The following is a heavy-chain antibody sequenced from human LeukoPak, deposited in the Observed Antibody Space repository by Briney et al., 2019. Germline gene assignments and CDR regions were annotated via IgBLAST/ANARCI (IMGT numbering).Heavy chain of an antibody. J-gene: IGHJ4*02. CDR1: GGSISNTNW. Sequence: SETLSLTFSVSGGSISNTNWWSWVRQPPGQGLEWIGEISLTGLTHYNPSLESTVTVSLDKSKNQLSLSLTSVTAADTAVYYCSRENGAFSPFGYWGQGILVTVFS. V-gene: IGHV4-4*02. D-gene: IGHD2-8*01. CDR3: SRENGAFSPFGY. CDR2: ISLTGLT.